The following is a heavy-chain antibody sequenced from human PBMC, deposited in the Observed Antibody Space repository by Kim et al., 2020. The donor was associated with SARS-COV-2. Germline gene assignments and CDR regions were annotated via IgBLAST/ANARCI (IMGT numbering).Heavy chain of an antibody. CDR1: GFTFDDYA. CDR3: ASTPYGSVTYYHDAFDI. J-gene: IGHJ3*02. Sequence: GGSLRLSCAASGFTFDDYAMHWVRQAPGKGLEWVSGIDWNSDTIGYAYSVKGRFSITRDSAKNSLYLQMNSLRAEDTALDYCASTPYGSVTYYHDAFDIWGQGTMVTVSS. V-gene: IGHV3-9*01. CDR2: IDWNSDTI. D-gene: IGHD3-10*01.